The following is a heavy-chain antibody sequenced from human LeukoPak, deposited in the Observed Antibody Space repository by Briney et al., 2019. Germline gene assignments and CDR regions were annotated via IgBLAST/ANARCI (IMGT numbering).Heavy chain of an antibody. CDR3: AREGGRAGGDV. CDR1: GDSISSGNYY. V-gene: IGHV4-61*02. J-gene: IGHJ6*04. D-gene: IGHD1-26*01. Sequence: SQTLSLTCTVSGDSISSGNYYWTWIRQPAGKGLEWIGRIYTSGSTNYNPSLKSRVTISVDTSKNQFSLKLSSVTAADTAVYYCAREGGRAGGDVWGKGTTVTVSS. CDR2: IYTSGST.